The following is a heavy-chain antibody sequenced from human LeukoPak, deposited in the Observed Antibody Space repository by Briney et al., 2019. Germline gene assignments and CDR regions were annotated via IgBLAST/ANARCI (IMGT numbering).Heavy chain of an antibody. J-gene: IGHJ4*02. V-gene: IGHV4-4*07. Sequence: SETLSLTCTVSGDSISSYYWSWIRQPAGKGLEWIGRIYTTGSTNYNPSLKSRVTISVDTSKNQFSLKLSSVTAADTAVYYCARDYYGSGGYYRIDYWGQGTLVTVSS. CDR2: IYTTGST. CDR3: ARDYYGSGGYYRIDY. CDR1: GDSISSYY. D-gene: IGHD3-10*01.